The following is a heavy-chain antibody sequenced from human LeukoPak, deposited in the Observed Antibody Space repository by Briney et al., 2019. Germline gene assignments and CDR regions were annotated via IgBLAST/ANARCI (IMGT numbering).Heavy chain of an antibody. D-gene: IGHD3-10*01. J-gene: IGHJ4*02. V-gene: IGHV4-34*01. Sequence: SETLSLTCAVYGGSFSGYYWSWIRQPPGKGLEWIGEINHSGSTNYNPSLKSRVTISVDTSKNQFSLKLSSVTAADTAVYYCAGTGSGSSRDYWGQGTPVTVSS. CDR1: GGSFSGYY. CDR2: INHSGST. CDR3: AGTGSGSSRDY.